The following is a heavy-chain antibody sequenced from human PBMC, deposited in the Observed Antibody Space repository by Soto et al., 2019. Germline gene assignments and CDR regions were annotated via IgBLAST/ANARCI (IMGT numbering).Heavy chain of an antibody. CDR1: GYTFTSYG. Sequence: ASVKVSCKASGYTFTSYGISLVRQAPGQGLEWMGWISAYNGNTNYAQKLQGRVTMTTDTSTSTAYMELRSLRSDDTAVYYCARVGTWTYYYGSGALGGDYWGQGTLVTVSS. J-gene: IGHJ4*02. CDR3: ARVGTWTYYYGSGALGGDY. CDR2: ISAYNGNT. D-gene: IGHD3-10*01. V-gene: IGHV1-18*01.